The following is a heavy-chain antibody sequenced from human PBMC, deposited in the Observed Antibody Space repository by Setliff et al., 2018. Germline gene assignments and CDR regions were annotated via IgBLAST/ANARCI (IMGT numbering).Heavy chain of an antibody. Sequence: LRLSCAASGFIVNNNEMSWVRQAPGKGLEWLSVTYSGGETKYADPVNGRFTISRDASENSISLQMNSLRVDDTAVYFCRVWLGDLSRDFWGQGTLVTVSS. D-gene: IGHD3-10*01. J-gene: IGHJ4*02. CDR3: RVWLGDLSRDF. V-gene: IGHV3-53*01. CDR2: TYSGGET. CDR1: GFIVNNNE.